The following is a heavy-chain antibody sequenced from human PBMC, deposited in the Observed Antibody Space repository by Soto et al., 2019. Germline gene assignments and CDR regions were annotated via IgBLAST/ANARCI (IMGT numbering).Heavy chain of an antibody. V-gene: IGHV1-18*01. J-gene: IGHJ6*03. D-gene: IGHD3-3*01. CDR2: ISAYNSNT. Sequence: ASVKVSCKASGYTFTSYGISWVRQAPGQRLERMGWISAYNSNTNYAQKLQGRVTMTTDTSTSTAYMELRSLRSDDTAVYYCARGSSDYDFWSGFYYYYMDVWGKGTTVTVSS. CDR1: GYTFTSYG. CDR3: ARGSSDYDFWSGFYYYYMDV.